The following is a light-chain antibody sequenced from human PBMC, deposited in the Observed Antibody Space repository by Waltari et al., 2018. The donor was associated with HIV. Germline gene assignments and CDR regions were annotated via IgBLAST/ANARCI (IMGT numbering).Light chain of an antibody. J-gene: IGLJ3*02. V-gene: IGLV4-69*01. CDR2: VNSDGTH. CDR1: SSHSTHG. CDR3: QTWGPGIGV. Sequence: QLVLTQSPSASASLGASVNLPCPLSSSHSTHGIACPQQRPEKGPRYLMTVNSDGTHPRGDGIPDRFLGSSSGAERNLTISSLQSEDEAVYYCQTWGPGIGVFGRGTQLTVL.